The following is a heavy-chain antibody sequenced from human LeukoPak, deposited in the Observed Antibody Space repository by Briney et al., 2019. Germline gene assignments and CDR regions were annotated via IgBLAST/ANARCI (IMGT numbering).Heavy chain of an antibody. V-gene: IGHV5-51*01. Sequence: GESLKISCKGSGYSFSSYWIGWVRQMPGKGLEWMGSIYPGDSDTRYSPSFQGQVTISADKSISTAYLQWSSLKASDTAMYYCARRDLGYVGNSPRFDSWGPGTLVTVSS. CDR2: IYPGDSDT. CDR3: ARRDLGYVGNSPRFDS. D-gene: IGHD4-23*01. J-gene: IGHJ4*02. CDR1: GYSFSSYW.